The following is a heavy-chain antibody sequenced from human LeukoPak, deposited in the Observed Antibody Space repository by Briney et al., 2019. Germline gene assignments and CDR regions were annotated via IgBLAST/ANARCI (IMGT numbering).Heavy chain of an antibody. CDR1: GFTLSNAY. J-gene: IGHJ5*02. V-gene: IGHV3-15*01. CDR3: TTTIVGVTTWFDP. CDR2: IKNKTNGETT. D-gene: IGHD1-26*01. Sequence: GGSLRLSCAASGFTLSNAYMNWVRQAPGKGLEWVGRIKNKTNGETTDYAAPVKGRFTISRDDSKNTLYLQMNSLKTEDTAVYYCTTTIVGVTTWFDPWGQGTLVTVSS.